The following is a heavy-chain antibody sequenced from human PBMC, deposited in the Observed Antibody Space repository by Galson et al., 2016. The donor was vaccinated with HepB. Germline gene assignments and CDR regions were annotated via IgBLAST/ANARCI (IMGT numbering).Heavy chain of an antibody. CDR3: SRDCGFGGGLDY. Sequence: SVKVSCKASGYSFTDYHMHWLRQAPGQGLEWMGRIDRPSGDTKYAQKFQGRVTMTRDTSISTTYMELSSLTSDDTAVYYCSRDCGFGGGLDYRGQGTLVTVSS. J-gene: IGHJ4*02. V-gene: IGHV1-2*06. CDR2: IDRPSGDT. CDR1: GYSFTDYH. D-gene: IGHD2-21*01.